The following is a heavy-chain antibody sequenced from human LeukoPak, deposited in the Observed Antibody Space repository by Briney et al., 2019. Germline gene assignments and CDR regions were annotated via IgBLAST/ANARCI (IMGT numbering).Heavy chain of an antibody. CDR3: AVDYGDYGWRH. Sequence: PSETLSLTCTVSGGSISSYYWSWIRQPPGKGLEWIGEINHSGSTNYNPSLKSRVTISVDTSKNQFSLKLSSVTAADTAVYYCAVDYGDYGWRHWGQGTMVTVSS. V-gene: IGHV4-34*01. D-gene: IGHD4-17*01. CDR1: GGSISSYY. J-gene: IGHJ3*01. CDR2: INHSGST.